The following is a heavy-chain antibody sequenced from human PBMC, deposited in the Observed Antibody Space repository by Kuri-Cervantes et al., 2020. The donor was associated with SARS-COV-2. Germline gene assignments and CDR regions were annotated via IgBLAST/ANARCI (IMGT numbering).Heavy chain of an antibody. CDR3: ARDSSRITIFGVVTRYGMDV. D-gene: IGHD3-3*01. Sequence: GESLKISCAASGFTFSGHWIHWVRQAPGKGLEWVSYISSSGSTIYYADSVKGRFTISRDNAKNSLYLQMNSLRAEDTAVYYCARDSSRITIFGVVTRYGMDVWGQGTTVTVSS. CDR2: ISSSGSTI. CDR1: GFTFSGHW. J-gene: IGHJ6*02. V-gene: IGHV3-48*04.